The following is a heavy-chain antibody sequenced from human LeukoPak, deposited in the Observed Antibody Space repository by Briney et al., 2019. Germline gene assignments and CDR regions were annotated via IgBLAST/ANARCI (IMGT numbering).Heavy chain of an antibody. CDR2: INPNSGGT. Sequence: ASVKVSCKASGYTFTGNYMHWVRQAPGQGLEWMGWINPNSGGTNYAQKFQGRVTMTRDTSISTAYMELSRLRSDDTAVYYCARSGAGKPAIRGWYAFDIWGQGTMVTVSS. D-gene: IGHD2-8*02. CDR1: GYTFTGNY. CDR3: ARSGAGKPAIRGWYAFDI. J-gene: IGHJ3*02. V-gene: IGHV1-2*02.